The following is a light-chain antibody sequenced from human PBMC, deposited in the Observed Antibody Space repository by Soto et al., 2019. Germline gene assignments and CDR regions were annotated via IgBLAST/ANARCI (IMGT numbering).Light chain of an antibody. CDR3: PQLNAFPLT. CDR1: QGISDY. V-gene: IGKV1-9*01. CDR2: GAS. J-gene: IGKJ4*01. Sequence: DIQLTQSPSFLSASVGDRVTISCRASQGISDYLAWYQQKPRKAPKLLIYGASTLQSGVPSRFSGSVSGTQFTITISSLHPEDPTTYFCPQLNAFPLTFGGGTKLEIK.